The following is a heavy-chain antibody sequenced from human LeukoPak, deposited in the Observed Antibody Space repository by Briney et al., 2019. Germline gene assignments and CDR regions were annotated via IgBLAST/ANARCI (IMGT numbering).Heavy chain of an antibody. J-gene: IGHJ4*02. CDR1: GGSISSSSYY. CDR2: IYYSGST. CDR3: VKGWYVGY. D-gene: IGHD6-19*01. V-gene: IGHV4-39*01. Sequence: PETLSLTCTVSGGSISSSSYYWGWIRQPPGKGLEWIGSIYYSGSTYYNPSLKSRVTISVDTSKNQFSLKLSSVTAADTAVYYCVKGWYVGYWGQGTLVTVSS.